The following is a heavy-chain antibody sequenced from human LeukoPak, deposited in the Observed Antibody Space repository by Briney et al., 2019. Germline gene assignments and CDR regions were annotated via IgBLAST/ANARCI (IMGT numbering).Heavy chain of an antibody. V-gene: IGHV4-30-2*01. CDR1: GGAIGSGGYS. CDR2: IYHSGST. J-gene: IGHJ4*02. D-gene: IGHD4-17*01. Sequence: TSETLSLTYAVSGGAIGSGGYSWNWIRQPPGKGLEWIGNIYHSGSTNYNSSLRSRATISVDRSKNQFSLKLSSVTAADTAVYYCARAQDYGDHRFDYWGQGTLVTVSS. CDR3: ARAQDYGDHRFDY.